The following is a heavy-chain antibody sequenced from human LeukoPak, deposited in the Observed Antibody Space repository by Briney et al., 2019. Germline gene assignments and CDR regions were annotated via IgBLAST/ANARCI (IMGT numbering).Heavy chain of an antibody. CDR1: GYTFTKYS. Sequence: ASVKVSCKASGYTFTKYSLNWVRQAPGQGLEWVGWINTDTGQTTYAQGFTGRFVFSLDTSVSTAYLQISSLEAEDTAVYYCAREVLRLDYWGQGTLVTVSS. J-gene: IGHJ4*02. CDR2: INTDTGQT. V-gene: IGHV7-4-1*02. CDR3: AREVLRLDY. D-gene: IGHD5-12*01.